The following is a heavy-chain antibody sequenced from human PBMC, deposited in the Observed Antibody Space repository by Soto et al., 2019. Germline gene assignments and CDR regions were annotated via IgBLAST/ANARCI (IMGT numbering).Heavy chain of an antibody. J-gene: IGHJ4*02. CDR1: GGSISSYY. CDR3: ARNGYRYNFDY. D-gene: IGHD5-18*01. V-gene: IGHV4-59*01. CDR2: IYYSGST. Sequence: SETLSLTCTVSGGSISSYYWSWIRQPPGKGLEWIGYIYYSGSTNYNPSLKSRVTISVDTSKNQFSLKLSSVTAADTAVYYCARNGYRYNFDYWGQGTLVTLSS.